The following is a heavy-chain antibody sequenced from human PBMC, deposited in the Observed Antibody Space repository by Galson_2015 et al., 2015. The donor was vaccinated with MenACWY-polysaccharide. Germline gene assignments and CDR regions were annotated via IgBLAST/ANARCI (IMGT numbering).Heavy chain of an antibody. J-gene: IGHJ5*02. CDR1: GGSITSAGYH. D-gene: IGHD4-17*01. CDR3: AGIPSTVTSFGWFDP. V-gene: IGHV4-31*03. CDR2: TFNSGVK. Sequence: TLSLTCSVSGGSITSAGYHWTWIRQHPGKGLEWIGYTFNSGVKNSNPSLRRRVSVSADTSNNQFSLKLNSVTAADTAVYYCAGIPSTVTSFGWFDPWGQGALVTVSS.